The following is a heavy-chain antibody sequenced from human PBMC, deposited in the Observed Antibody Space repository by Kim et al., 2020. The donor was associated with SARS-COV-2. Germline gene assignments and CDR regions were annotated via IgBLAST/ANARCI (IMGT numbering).Heavy chain of an antibody. V-gene: IGHV1-2*02. Sequence: ASVKVSCKASGYTFTGYYIHWVRQAPGQGLEWMGWINPNSGDTNYAQKFQGRITMTRDTSVTTAYMELGSLRFDDTAVYYCTRARAGVFDFWAQGTMVTV. CDR1: GYTFTGYY. CDR3: TRARAGVFDF. D-gene: IGHD2-8*01. CDR2: INPNSGDT. J-gene: IGHJ3*01.